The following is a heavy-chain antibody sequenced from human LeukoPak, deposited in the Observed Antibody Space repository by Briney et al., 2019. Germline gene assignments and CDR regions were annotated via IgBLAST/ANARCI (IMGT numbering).Heavy chain of an antibody. J-gene: IGHJ4*02. D-gene: IGHD6-6*01. CDR2: IWYDGSNK. CDR1: GFTFSSFG. CDR3: ASLAARHSDY. Sequence: PGGSLRLSCAASGFTFSSFGMHWVRQAPGKGLEWVAVIWYDGSNKYYADSVKGRFTISRDNSKNTLYLQMNSLRAEDTAVYYCASLAARHSDYWGQGTLVTVSS. V-gene: IGHV3-33*01.